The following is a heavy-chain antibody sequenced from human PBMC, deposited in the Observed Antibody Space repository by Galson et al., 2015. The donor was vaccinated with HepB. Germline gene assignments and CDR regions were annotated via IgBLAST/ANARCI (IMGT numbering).Heavy chain of an antibody. Sequence: SLRLSCAASGFTFSSYWMSWVRQAPGKGLEWVANIKQDGSEKYYVDSVKGRFTISRDNAKNSLYLQMNSLRAEDTAVYYCASDCSSTSCYNGYWGQGTLVTVSS. CDR3: ASDCSSTSCYNGY. CDR2: IKQDGSEK. CDR1: GFTFSSYW. J-gene: IGHJ4*02. V-gene: IGHV3-7*01. D-gene: IGHD2-2*02.